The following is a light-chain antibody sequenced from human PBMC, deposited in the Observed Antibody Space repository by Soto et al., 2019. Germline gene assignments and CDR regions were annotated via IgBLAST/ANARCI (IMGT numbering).Light chain of an antibody. J-gene: IGLJ2*01. CDR2: EVS. CDR1: SSDVGGYEY. Sequence: QSALTQPPSASGSPGQSVTISCTGISSDVGGYEYVSWYQQHPGKAPKLMIYEVSKRPSGVPDRFSGSKSGNTASLTVSGLQAEDEADYYCSSYAGSNNLVFGGGTKLTVL. CDR3: SSYAGSNNLV. V-gene: IGLV2-8*01.